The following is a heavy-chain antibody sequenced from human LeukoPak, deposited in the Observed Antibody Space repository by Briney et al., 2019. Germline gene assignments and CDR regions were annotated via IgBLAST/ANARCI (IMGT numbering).Heavy chain of an antibody. CDR2: IAYDGSTK. CDR3: AKDLHYYGPGSSPQY. D-gene: IGHD3-10*01. V-gene: IGHV3-30*18. Sequence: GGSLRLSCEASGFTFSNYAMHWVRRAPGKGLEWVALIAYDGSTKHYADSVKGRFTISRDNSKNTLSLQINSLRSEDTAVYYCAKDLHYYGPGSSPQYWGQGTLVTVSS. CDR1: GFTFSNYA. J-gene: IGHJ4*02.